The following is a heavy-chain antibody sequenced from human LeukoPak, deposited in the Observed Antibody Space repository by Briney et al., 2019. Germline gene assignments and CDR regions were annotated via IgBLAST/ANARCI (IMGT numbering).Heavy chain of an antibody. CDR1: GGSFSGYY. Sequence: SETLSLTCAVYGGSFSGYYWSWIRQPPGKGLEWIGEINHSGSTNYNPSLKSRVTISVDTSKNQFSLKLSYVTAAETAVYYCARVYYDIFTGPQEGAFDIWGQGTMVTVSS. J-gene: IGHJ3*02. CDR3: ARVYYDIFTGPQEGAFDI. D-gene: IGHD3-9*01. CDR2: INHSGST. V-gene: IGHV4-34*01.